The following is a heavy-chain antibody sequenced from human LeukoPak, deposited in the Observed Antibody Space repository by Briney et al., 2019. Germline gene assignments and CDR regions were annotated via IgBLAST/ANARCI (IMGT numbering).Heavy chain of an antibody. CDR3: ARGRIQLWRYYYGMDV. J-gene: IGHJ6*02. V-gene: IGHV4-38-2*02. D-gene: IGHD5-18*01. CDR1: GYSISRGYY. Sequence: SETLSLTCNVSGYSISRGYYWGWIRQPPGKGLEWIGSVHHTGSTYYNPSLRSRVSISVDKSTNHISLEVTSVTAADTAVYYCARGRIQLWRYYYGMDVWGQGTTVTVSS. CDR2: VHHTGST.